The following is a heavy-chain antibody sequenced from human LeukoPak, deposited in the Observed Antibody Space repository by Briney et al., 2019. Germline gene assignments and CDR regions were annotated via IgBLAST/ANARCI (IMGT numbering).Heavy chain of an antibody. Sequence: SETLSLTCAVYGGSFSGYYWSWIRQPPGKGLEWIGEINHSGSTNYNPSLKSRVSISVDTSRNQFSLKLSSVTAADTAVYYCARGVGSIAADCFDYWGQGNLVTVSS. D-gene: IGHD6-13*01. CDR1: GGSFSGYY. CDR3: ARGVGSIAADCFDY. V-gene: IGHV4-34*01. J-gene: IGHJ4*02. CDR2: INHSGST.